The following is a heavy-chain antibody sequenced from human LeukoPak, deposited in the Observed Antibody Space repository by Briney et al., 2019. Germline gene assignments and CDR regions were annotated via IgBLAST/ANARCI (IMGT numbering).Heavy chain of an antibody. Sequence: GGSLRLSCAASGFTFTTYSMNWVRQAPGKGLEWVSYISSSSSTIYCADSVKGRFTISRDNSKNTLYLQMNSLRAEDTAVYYCARVTSYGDYLDYWGQGTLVTVSS. V-gene: IGHV3-48*01. CDR1: GFTFTTYS. CDR3: ARVTSYGDYLDY. D-gene: IGHD4-17*01. J-gene: IGHJ4*02. CDR2: ISSSSSTI.